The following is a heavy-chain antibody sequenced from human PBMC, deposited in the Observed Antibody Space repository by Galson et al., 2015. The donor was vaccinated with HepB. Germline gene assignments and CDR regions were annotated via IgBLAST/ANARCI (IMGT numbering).Heavy chain of an antibody. V-gene: IGHV1-69*13. CDR2: IIPIFGTA. CDR3: ARGRVVTDAFDV. D-gene: IGHD2-21*02. J-gene: IGHJ3*01. Sequence: SVKVSCKASGGTFSSYAINWVRQAPGQGLEWMGGIIPIFGTANYAQKFQGRVTITADESTSTAYMELSSLRSEDTAVYYCARGRVVTDAFDVWGQGTMVTVSS. CDR1: GGTFSSYA.